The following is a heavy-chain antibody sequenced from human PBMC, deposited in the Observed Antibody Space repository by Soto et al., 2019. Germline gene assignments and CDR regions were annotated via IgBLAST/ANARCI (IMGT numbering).Heavy chain of an antibody. CDR1: GYTFTSYG. V-gene: IGHV1-18*01. J-gene: IGHJ4*02. D-gene: IGHD6-19*01. CDR3: ARTDPGRYSSGWYWD. CDR2: ISAYNGNT. Sequence: ASVKVSCKASGYTFTSYGISWVRQAPGQGLEWMGWISAYNGNTNYAQKLQGRVTMTTDTSTSTAYMELRSLRSDDTAVYYCARTDPGRYSSGWYWDWGQGTLVTVSS.